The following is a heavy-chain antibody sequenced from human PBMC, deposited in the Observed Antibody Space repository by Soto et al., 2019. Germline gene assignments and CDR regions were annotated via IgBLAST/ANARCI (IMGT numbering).Heavy chain of an antibody. Sequence: SETLSLTCAVSGYSISSGYYWGWIRQPPGKGLEWIGSIYHSGSTYYNPSLKSRVTISVDTSKNQFSLKLSSVTAADTAVYYCARAVGYCSSTRCYTGWFVPWGQGTLVTVSS. V-gene: IGHV4-38-2*01. CDR1: GYSISSGYY. J-gene: IGHJ5*02. CDR2: IYHSGST. D-gene: IGHD2-2*02. CDR3: ARAVGYCSSTRCYTGWFVP.